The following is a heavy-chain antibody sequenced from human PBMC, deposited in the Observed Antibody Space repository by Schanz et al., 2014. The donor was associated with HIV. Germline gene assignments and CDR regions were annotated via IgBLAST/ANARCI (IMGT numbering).Heavy chain of an antibody. CDR3: AKSTWVDN. Sequence: VQLVESGGGVVQPGRSLRLSCAASGITFSSSVMHWVRQAPGKGLEWVSGISEFGGSAWYADSVKGRFTISRDNSKNTLYLQMDSLRAEDTALYFCAKSTWVDNCGQGTLVTVSS. CDR1: GITFSSSV. V-gene: IGHV3-23*04. D-gene: IGHD2-2*01. CDR2: ISEFGGSA. J-gene: IGHJ4*02.